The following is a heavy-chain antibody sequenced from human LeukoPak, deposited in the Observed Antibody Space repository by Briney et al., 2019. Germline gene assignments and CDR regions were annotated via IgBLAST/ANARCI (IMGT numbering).Heavy chain of an antibody. CDR2: IYKSGTT. CDR1: GESVNPYY. D-gene: IGHD2/OR15-2a*01. V-gene: IGHV4-4*07. J-gene: IGHJ6*04. Sequence: SETLSLTCTVSGESVNPYYWNWIRQSAGKGLEWIGHIYKSGTTNFNPSLTSRVTMSLDTSRNQFSLKLRSVTAADTAVYFCARSFLGYMDVWGKGTTVTVSS. CDR3: ARSFLGYMDV.